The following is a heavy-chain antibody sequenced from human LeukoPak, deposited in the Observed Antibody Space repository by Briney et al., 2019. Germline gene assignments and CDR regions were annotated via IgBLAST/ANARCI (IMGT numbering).Heavy chain of an antibody. Sequence: TGGSLRLSCAASGFTFSDYAMNWVRQAPGKGLEWVSSISSGGGYISYADSVKGRFTVSRDNAKDSLFLQMRSLRDEDTAVYYCARGPALYCTSSSCLDGVDWGQGTLVSVSS. CDR1: GFTFSDYA. CDR3: ARGPALYCTSSSCLDGVD. CDR2: ISSGGGYI. J-gene: IGHJ4*02. V-gene: IGHV3-21*01. D-gene: IGHD2-2*01.